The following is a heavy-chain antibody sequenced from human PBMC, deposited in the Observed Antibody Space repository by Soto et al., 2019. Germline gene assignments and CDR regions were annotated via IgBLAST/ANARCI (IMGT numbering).Heavy chain of an antibody. CDR1: GFTFSTYG. CDR3: AKNLRSGSDRPLEP. Sequence: GGSLRLSCSASGFTFSTYGMHWVRQAPGKGLEWVAVRWSAGSHKGYADSVGGRFTISRDNAKSTLYLQMNSLRAEDTAVYFCAKNLRSGSDRPLEPWGQGVLVTVSS. D-gene: IGHD1-26*01. J-gene: IGHJ5*02. V-gene: IGHV3-33*06. CDR2: RWSAGSHK.